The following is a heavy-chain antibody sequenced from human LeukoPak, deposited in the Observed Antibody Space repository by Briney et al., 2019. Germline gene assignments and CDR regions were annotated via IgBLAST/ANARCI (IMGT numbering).Heavy chain of an antibody. CDR2: ISSNGGST. V-gene: IGHV3-64*01. CDR1: GFTFSSYA. CDR3: ARDRYGSGSYSDY. J-gene: IGHJ4*02. Sequence: GGSLRLSCAASGFTFSSYAMHWVRQAPGKGLEYVSAISSNGGSTYYANSVKGRFTISRDNSKNTLYLQMNSLRAEDTAVYYCARDRYGSGSYSDYWGQGTLVTVSS. D-gene: IGHD3-10*01.